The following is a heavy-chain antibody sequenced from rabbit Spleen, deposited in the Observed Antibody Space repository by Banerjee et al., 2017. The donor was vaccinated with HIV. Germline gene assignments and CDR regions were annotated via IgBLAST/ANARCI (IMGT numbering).Heavy chain of an antibody. CDR3: ARDSGTSFSTYGMDL. Sequence: QSLEESGGDLVKPGASLTLTCTASGFSFSNKAVMCWVRQAPGKGLEWIACINAVTGKAVYASWAKGRFTISNPSSTTVTLQMTSLTAADTATYFCARDSGTSFSTYGMDLWGPGTLVTVS. J-gene: IGHJ6*01. D-gene: IGHD8-1*01. V-gene: IGHV1S40*01. CDR1: GFSFSNKAV. CDR2: INAVTGKA.